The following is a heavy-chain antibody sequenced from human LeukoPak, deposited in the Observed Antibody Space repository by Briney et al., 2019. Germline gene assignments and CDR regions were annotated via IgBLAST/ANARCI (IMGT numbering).Heavy chain of an antibody. J-gene: IGHJ3*02. Sequence: ETLSLTCTVSGGSISSYYWSWVRQAPGKGLEWVSAISGSGGSTYYADSVKGRFTISRDNSKNTLYLQMNSLRAEDTAVYYCARTRGRGYSYMKGFSNDAFDIWGQGTMVTVSS. CDR3: ARTRGRGYSYMKGFSNDAFDI. CDR1: GGSISSYY. V-gene: IGHV3-23*01. D-gene: IGHD5-18*01. CDR2: ISGSGGST.